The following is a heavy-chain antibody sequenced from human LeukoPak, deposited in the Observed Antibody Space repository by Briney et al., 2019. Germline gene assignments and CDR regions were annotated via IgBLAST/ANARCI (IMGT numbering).Heavy chain of an antibody. V-gene: IGHV3-21*01. D-gene: IGHD3-10*01. J-gene: IGHJ4*02. CDR2: ISSSSSYI. Sequence: GGSLRLSCAASGFTFSSYSMNWVRQAPGKGLEWVSSISSSSSYIYYADSVKGRFTISRDNAKNSLYLQMNSLRAEDTAVYYCARDADFRGTSTWDYWGQGTLVTVSS. CDR1: GFTFSSYS. CDR3: ARDADFRGTSTWDY.